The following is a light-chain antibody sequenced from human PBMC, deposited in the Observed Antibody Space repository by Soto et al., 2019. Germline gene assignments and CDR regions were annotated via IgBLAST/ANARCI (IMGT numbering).Light chain of an antibody. J-gene: IGKJ1*01. Sequence: EIVMTQSPATLSVSPGDRATLSCRASQSVRSNLAWYQQKPGQAPRLLIYGASTRATGIPARFSGSGSGTDFTLTISSLQSEDFAVYYCQQYNNWPPWTFGQGTKVEIK. V-gene: IGKV3-15*01. CDR1: QSVRSN. CDR2: GAS. CDR3: QQYNNWPPWT.